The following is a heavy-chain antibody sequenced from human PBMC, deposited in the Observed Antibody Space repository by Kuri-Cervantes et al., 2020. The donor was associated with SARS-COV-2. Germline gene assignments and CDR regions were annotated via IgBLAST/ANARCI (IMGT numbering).Heavy chain of an antibody. CDR2: ISYDGSNK. V-gene: IGHV3-30-3*01. Sequence: GESLKISCAASGSTFSSYAMHWVRQAPGKGLEWVAVISYDGSNKYYADSVKGRFTISRDNSKNTLYLQMNSLRAEDTAVYYCAVEALDVWGKGTTVTVSS. J-gene: IGHJ6*03. CDR3: AVEALDV. CDR1: GSTFSSYA.